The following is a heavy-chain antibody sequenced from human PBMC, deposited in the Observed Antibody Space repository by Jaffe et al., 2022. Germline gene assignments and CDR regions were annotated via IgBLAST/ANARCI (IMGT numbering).Heavy chain of an antibody. CDR3: AKDYSSGWYLSLGYFDY. CDR1: GFTFSSYG. CDR2: IRYDGSNK. J-gene: IGHJ4*02. V-gene: IGHV3-30*02. Sequence: QVQLVESGGGVVQPGGSLRLSCAASGFTFSSYGMHWVRQAPGKGLEWVAFIRYDGSNKYYADSVKGRFTISRDNSKNTLYLQMNSLRAEDTAVYYCAKDYSSGWYLSLGYFDYWGQGTLVTVSS. D-gene: IGHD6-19*01.